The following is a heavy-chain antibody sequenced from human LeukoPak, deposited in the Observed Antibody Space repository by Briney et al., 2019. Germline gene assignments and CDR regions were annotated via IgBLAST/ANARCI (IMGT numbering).Heavy chain of an antibody. V-gene: IGHV3-30*18. CDR1: GFTFSSYA. CDR2: MSYDGFNK. Sequence: GGSLRLSCAASGFTFSSYAMHWVRQSLGKGLEWVAVMSYDGFNKYYADSVKGRFTISRDNSKNTLYLQINSLRAEDTAVYYCAETKGYSYGYYFDYWGQGTLVTVSS. CDR3: AETKGYSYGYYFDY. J-gene: IGHJ4*02. D-gene: IGHD5-18*01.